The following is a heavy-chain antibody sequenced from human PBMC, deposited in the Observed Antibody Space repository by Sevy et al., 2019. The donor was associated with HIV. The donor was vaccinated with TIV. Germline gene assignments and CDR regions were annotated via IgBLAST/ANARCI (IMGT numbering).Heavy chain of an antibody. CDR3: ESENTMIEGPGWFDP. D-gene: IGHD3-22*01. CDR2: ISRSGSTI. Sequence: GGSLRLSCAASGFTFSDYYMGWIRQAPGTGLEWVSYISRSGSTINYADSVKGRFTISRDNAKNSLYLQINSLRAEDTAVYYCESENTMIEGPGWFDPWGQRTLVTVSS. CDR1: GFTFSDYY. V-gene: IGHV3-11*01. J-gene: IGHJ5*02.